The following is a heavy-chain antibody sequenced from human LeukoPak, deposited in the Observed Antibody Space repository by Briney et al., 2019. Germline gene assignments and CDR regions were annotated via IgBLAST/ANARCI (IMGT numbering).Heavy chain of an antibody. CDR2: LIPIFGTA. D-gene: IGHD3-22*01. Sequence: ASVKVSCKASGGTFSSYAISWVRQAPGQGLEWMGRLIPIFGTANYAQKFQGRVTITTDESTSTAYMELSSLRSEDTAVYYCARENYYDSSGYSGYFDLWGRGTLVTVSS. V-gene: IGHV1-69*05. J-gene: IGHJ2*01. CDR1: GGTFSSYA. CDR3: ARENYYDSSGYSGYFDL.